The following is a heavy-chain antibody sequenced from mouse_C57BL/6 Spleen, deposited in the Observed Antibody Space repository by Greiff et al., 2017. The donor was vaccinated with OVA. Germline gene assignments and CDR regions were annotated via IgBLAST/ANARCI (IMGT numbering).Heavy chain of an antibody. Sequence: VQLQQSGPELVKPGASVKMSCKASGYTFTDYNMHWVKQSHGKSLEWIGYINPNNGGTSYNQKFKGKATLTVNKSSSTAYMELRSLTSEDSAVYYCARAPGGSYWYFDVWGTGTTVTVSS. CDR3: ARAPGGSYWYFDV. V-gene: IGHV1-22*01. CDR2: INPNNGGT. CDR1: GYTFTDYN. D-gene: IGHD1-1*02. J-gene: IGHJ1*03.